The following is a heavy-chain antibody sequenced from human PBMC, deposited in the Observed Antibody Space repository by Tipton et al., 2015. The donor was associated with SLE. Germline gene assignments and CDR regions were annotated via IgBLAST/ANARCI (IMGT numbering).Heavy chain of an antibody. D-gene: IGHD3-3*02. CDR2: IYSDSSKT. CDR3: AKDHFREAFDI. V-gene: IGHV3-23*03. Sequence: SLRLSCAASGFIFDNYAMSWVRQAAGKGLEWVPVIYSDSSKTFYGDSVKGRFTVSRDNSKNTLYLQMDSLRAEDTATYYCAKDHFREAFDIWGRGTMVTVSS. CDR1: GFIFDNYA. J-gene: IGHJ3*02.